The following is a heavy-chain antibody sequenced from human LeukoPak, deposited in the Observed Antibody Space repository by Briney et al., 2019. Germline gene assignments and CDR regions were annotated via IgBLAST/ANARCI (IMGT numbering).Heavy chain of an antibody. Sequence: PSETLSLTCTVSGGSISSYYWSWIRQPPGKGLEWIGYIYYSGSTNYNPSPKSRVTISVDTSKNQFSLKLSSVTAADTAVYYCACDSVAGTNYWGQGTLVTVSS. CDR2: IYYSGST. V-gene: IGHV4-59*01. CDR1: GGSISSYY. J-gene: IGHJ4*02. CDR3: ACDSVAGTNY. D-gene: IGHD6-19*01.